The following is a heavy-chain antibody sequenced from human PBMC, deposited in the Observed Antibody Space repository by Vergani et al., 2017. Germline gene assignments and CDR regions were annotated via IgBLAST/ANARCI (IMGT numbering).Heavy chain of an antibody. D-gene: IGHD7-27*01. CDR2: ISNHNGKT. CDR3: ARPNWGYGGMDV. CDR1: GYTFIIYG. J-gene: IGHJ6*02. V-gene: IGHV1-18*01. Sequence: QVQLVQSGAEVKKPGASVKVSRKASGYTFIIYGISWVRQAPGQGLEWMGWISNHNGKTDYSQKFQGRVTMTTDISASTAYMELRSLRSDDTAMYYCARPNWGYGGMDVWGQGTTVTVSS.